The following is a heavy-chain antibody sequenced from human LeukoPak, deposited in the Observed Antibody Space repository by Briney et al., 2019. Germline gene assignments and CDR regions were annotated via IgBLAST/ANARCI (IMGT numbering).Heavy chain of an antibody. Sequence: SQTLSLTCTVSGGSISSETYYWTWVRQPAGKGLEWIGRIYSSGSTSYNPSLKSRVTISVDTSKNQFSLELNSVTASDTAVCCARGGRGFDPWGQGTLVTVSS. V-gene: IGHV4-61*02. J-gene: IGHJ5*02. CDR1: GGSISSETYY. CDR3: ARGGRGFDP. CDR2: IYSSGST.